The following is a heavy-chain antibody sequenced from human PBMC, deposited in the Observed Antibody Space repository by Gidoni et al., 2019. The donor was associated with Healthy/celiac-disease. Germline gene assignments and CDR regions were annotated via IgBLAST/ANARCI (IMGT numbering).Heavy chain of an antibody. Sequence: QVQLQESGPGLVKPSQTLSLTCTISGGSISSGDYYWSWIRQPPGKGLEWIGYIYYSGSTYYNPSLKSRVTIAVDTSKNQFSLKLRSVTAADTAVYYCARVELGQYYDLLGGYWGQGTLVTVSS. D-gene: IGHD3-3*01. CDR2: IYYSGST. J-gene: IGHJ4*02. CDR3: ARVELGQYYDLLGGY. CDR1: GGSISSGDYY. V-gene: IGHV4-30-4*01.